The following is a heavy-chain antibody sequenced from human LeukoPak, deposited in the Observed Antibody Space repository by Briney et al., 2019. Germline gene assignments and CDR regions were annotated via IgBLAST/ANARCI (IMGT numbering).Heavy chain of an antibody. D-gene: IGHD5-12*01. Sequence: PGGSLRLSCAASGFTFSDYYMSWIRQAPGKGLEWVSYISSSGSTIYYADSVKGRFTISRDNAKNSLYLQMNSLRAEDTAVYYCTRAGWPRVDIVATSWGQGTLVTVSS. J-gene: IGHJ5*02. V-gene: IGHV3-11*01. CDR1: GFTFSDYY. CDR3: TRAGWPRVDIVATS. CDR2: ISSSGSTI.